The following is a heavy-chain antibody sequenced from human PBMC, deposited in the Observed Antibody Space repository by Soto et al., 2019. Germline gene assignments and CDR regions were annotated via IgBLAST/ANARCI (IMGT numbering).Heavy chain of an antibody. D-gene: IGHD6-6*01. J-gene: IGHJ4*02. CDR2: INDGGQT. CDR3: AKRVAYSSSSAYFDY. Sequence: GGSLVLSWEASGVTFRSYGMRWVRQAPGKGLVWVSSINDGGQTYSGESVKGRFTISRXXXXSXXXLXVXXRNAEDTAVYYCAKRVAYSSSSAYFDYWAQGT. CDR1: GVTFRSYG. V-gene: IGHV3-23*01.